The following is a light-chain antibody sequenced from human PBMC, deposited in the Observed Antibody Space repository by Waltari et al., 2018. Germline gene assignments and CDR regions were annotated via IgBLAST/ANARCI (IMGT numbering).Light chain of an antibody. CDR3: QQYNYWPLLS. J-gene: IGKJ4*01. V-gene: IGKV3-15*01. Sequence: EIVMTQSPATLSVSPGEVATLSCRASQSISDNLAWYQQKPGQAPRLLFYGASTRATGTPARFSGSGSGTEFTLSITSMQSEDFAVYYCQQYNYWPLLSFGGGTKVEIK. CDR1: QSISDN. CDR2: GAS.